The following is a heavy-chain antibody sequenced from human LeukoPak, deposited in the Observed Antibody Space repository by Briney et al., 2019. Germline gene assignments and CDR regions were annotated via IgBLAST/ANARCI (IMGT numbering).Heavy chain of an antibody. D-gene: IGHD6-13*01. CDR2: IKEDGSEK. CDR3: ARSGAGLDY. V-gene: IGHV3-7*03. Sequence: GGSLRLSCAASGFTFSNYWLNWVRQAPGKGLEWVVNIKEDGSEKYYVDPVKGRFTISRDNAKNSLHLQMNSLRADDTAVYYCARSGAGLDYWGQGTLVTVSS. CDR1: GFTFSNYW. J-gene: IGHJ4*02.